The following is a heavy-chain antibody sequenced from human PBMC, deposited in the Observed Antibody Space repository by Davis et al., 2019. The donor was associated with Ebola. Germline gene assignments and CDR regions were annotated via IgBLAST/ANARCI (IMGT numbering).Heavy chain of an antibody. D-gene: IGHD3-10*01. CDR3: ATASYYYWYFDL. V-gene: IGHV3-23*01. J-gene: IGHJ2*01. Sequence: GGSLRLSCAASGLTVSSTYMNWVRQIPGKGLEWVSGISGGGYTTDYADSVKGRFTISRDNSKTTLYLHMNSLRAEDTAIYYCATASYYYWYFDLWGRGTLVTVSS. CDR1: GLTVSSTY. CDR2: ISGGGYTT.